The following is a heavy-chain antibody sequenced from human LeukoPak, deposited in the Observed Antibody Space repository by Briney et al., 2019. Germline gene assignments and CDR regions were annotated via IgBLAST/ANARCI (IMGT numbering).Heavy chain of an antibody. D-gene: IGHD4-17*01. J-gene: IGHJ4*02. CDR3: TGDYGDYVIGH. Sequence: PSETLSLTCTVSGGSISSTTYYWGWIRQPPGKGLEWIGSMHYSGSTYYNPSLNSLVTISLDTSKILFSLRLSSVTAADTAVYYCTGDYGDYVIGHWGQGTLVTVSS. V-gene: IGHV4-39*01. CDR1: GGSISSTTYY. CDR2: MHYSGST.